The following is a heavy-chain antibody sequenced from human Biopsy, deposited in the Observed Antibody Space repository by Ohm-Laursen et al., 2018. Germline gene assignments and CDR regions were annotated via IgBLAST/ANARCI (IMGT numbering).Heavy chain of an antibody. D-gene: IGHD3-3*01. Sequence: SVKVSCKASGATFSNYAINWLRQAPGQGLEWMGGINPMFGTAKCAQRFQGRVTITADKSTSTADMELSSLRSDDTAVYYCARSFGVVINFEHNWFDPWGQGTLVTVSS. CDR1: GATFSNYA. J-gene: IGHJ5*02. CDR3: ARSFGVVINFEHNWFDP. CDR2: INPMFGTA. V-gene: IGHV1-69*06.